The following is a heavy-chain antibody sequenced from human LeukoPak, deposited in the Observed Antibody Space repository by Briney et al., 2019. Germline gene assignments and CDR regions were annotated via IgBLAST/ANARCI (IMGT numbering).Heavy chain of an antibody. CDR3: ARDCSRYYDSSGPLSFNWFDP. Sequence: SETLSLTCTVSGGSISSSSYYWSWIRQPAGKGLEWIGRIYTSGSTNYNPSLKSRVTISVDTSKNQFSLKLSSVTAADTAVYYCARDCSRYYDSSGPLSFNWFDPWGQGTLVTVSS. CDR2: IYTSGST. J-gene: IGHJ5*02. CDR1: GGSISSSSYY. D-gene: IGHD3-22*01. V-gene: IGHV4-61*02.